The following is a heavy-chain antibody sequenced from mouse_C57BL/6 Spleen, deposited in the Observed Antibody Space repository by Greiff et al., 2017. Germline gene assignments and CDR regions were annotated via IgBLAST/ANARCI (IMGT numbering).Heavy chain of an antibody. Sequence: QVHVKQPGAELVRPGSSVKLSCKASGYTFTSYWMDWVKQRPGQGLEWIGNIYPSDSETHYNQKFKDKATLTVDKSSSTAYMQLSSLTSEDSAVYYCARRDYGIAYWGQGTLVTVSA. CDR3: ARRDYGIAY. D-gene: IGHD1-1*01. J-gene: IGHJ3*01. CDR2: IYPSDSET. V-gene: IGHV1-61*01. CDR1: GYTFTSYW.